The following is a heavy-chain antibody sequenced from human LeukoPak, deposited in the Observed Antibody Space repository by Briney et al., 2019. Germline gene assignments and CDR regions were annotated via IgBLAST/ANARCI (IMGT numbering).Heavy chain of an antibody. CDR3: ARGGKYGCSGGGCYADS. CDR2: INSNSGRT. J-gene: IGHJ5*01. D-gene: IGHD2-15*01. CDR1: GYTFTDYY. V-gene: IGHV1-2*02. Sequence: ASVKVSCKASGYTFTDYYMHWVRQAPGQGLEWMGWINSNSGRTHYIQAFQGRVTMTRDTSISTAYMEVSRLRSDDTAVYYCARGGKYGCSGGGCYADSWGQGTLVTVSS.